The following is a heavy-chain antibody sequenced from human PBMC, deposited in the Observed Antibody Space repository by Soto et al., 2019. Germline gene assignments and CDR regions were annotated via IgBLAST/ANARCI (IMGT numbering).Heavy chain of an antibody. Sequence: GESLKISCKGSGYSFTNYWIGWVRQMPGKGLEWMGIIYPGNSDTRYSPSFQGQVTISTDKSINTAHLQWSSLKAADTAMYYCARQREACTSTSCYYPFDIWGPGTMVTVSS. D-gene: IGHD2-2*01. CDR1: GYSFTNYW. CDR3: ARQREACTSTSCYYPFDI. J-gene: IGHJ3*02. CDR2: IYPGNSDT. V-gene: IGHV5-51*01.